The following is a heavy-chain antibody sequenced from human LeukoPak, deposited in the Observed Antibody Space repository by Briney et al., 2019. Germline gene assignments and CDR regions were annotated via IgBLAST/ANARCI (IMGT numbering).Heavy chain of an antibody. CDR1: GGSFSDYY. V-gene: IGHV4-34*01. Sequence: SETLYLTCAVYGGSFSDYYWSRIRQPPGKGLEWIGEINHSGSTNYNPSLKSRVTISVDTSKNQFSLKLSSVTAADTAVYYCARSMVRGVNSFDPWGQGTLVTVSS. CDR2: INHSGST. D-gene: IGHD3-10*01. J-gene: IGHJ5*02. CDR3: ARSMVRGVNSFDP.